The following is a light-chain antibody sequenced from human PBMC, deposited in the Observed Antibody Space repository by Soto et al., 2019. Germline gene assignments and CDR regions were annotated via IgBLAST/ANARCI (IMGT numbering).Light chain of an antibody. J-gene: IGLJ1*01. V-gene: IGLV1-40*01. CDR3: QSYDSSLSGFYV. CDR2: GNS. Sequence: QSVLTQPPSVSGAPGQMFTISCPGVSSNIGAGYDVHWYQQLPGTAPKLLIYGNSNRPSGAPDRFSGSKSGTSASLAITGLQAEDEADYYCQSYDSSLSGFYVFGTGTKVTVL. CDR1: SSNIGAGYD.